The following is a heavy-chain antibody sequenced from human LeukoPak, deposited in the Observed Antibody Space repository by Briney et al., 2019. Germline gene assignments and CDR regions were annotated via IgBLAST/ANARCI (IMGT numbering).Heavy chain of an antibody. CDR3: VKGHYYDTYGQYSYAEY. CDR2: ISYHGSET. J-gene: IGHJ4*02. Sequence: PGGSLRLSCTSSGFIFRNYGMQWVRQAPGKGLEWVAVISYHGSETFYGDSVKGRFTISRDNSKNTLDLQMNSLRPDDTAVYYCVKGHYYDTYGQYSYAEYWGQGARVTVSS. D-gene: IGHD3-22*01. CDR1: GFIFRNYG. V-gene: IGHV3-30*18.